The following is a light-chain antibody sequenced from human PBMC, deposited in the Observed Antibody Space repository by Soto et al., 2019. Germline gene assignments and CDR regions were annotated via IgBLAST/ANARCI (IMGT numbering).Light chain of an antibody. J-gene: IGLJ2*01. CDR1: SSDVGGYNY. V-gene: IGLV2-14*01. Sequence: QSALTQPASVSGSPGQSITISCSGSSSDVGGYNYVSWYQQHPGKAPKLMIYDVSNRPSGVSNRFSGSKSGNTASLTISGLQAEDEADYYCNSYTSSSTDVLFGGGTKLTVL. CDR2: DVS. CDR3: NSYTSSSTDVL.